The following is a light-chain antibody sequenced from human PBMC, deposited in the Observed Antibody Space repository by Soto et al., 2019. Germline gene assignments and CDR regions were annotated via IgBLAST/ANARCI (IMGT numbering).Light chain of an antibody. V-gene: IGLV1-47*01. CDR1: SSNIGSND. J-gene: IGLJ2*01. Sequence: QSVLTQPPSASGTPGQRVTISCSGSSSNIGSNDAFWYQQLPGTAPKLLIYRSNQRPSGVPVRFSGSKSGNSASLAISGLRSEDEADYYCASWDYSLSGVLFCGGTKLTVI. CDR2: RSN. CDR3: ASWDYSLSGVL.